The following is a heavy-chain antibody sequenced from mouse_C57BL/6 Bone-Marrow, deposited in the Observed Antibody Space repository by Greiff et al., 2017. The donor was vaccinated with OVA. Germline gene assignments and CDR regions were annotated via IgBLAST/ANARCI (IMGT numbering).Heavy chain of an antibody. Sequence: VQLQQSGAELVRPGASVKLSCTASGFNIKDYYMHWVKQRPEQGLEWIGRIDPEDGDTEYAPKFQGKATMTADTSSNTAYLQLSSLTSEDTAVYYCTTEDYDSDWYFDVWGTGTTVTVSS. CDR2: IDPEDGDT. CDR1: GFNIKDYY. CDR3: TTEDYDSDWYFDV. D-gene: IGHD2-4*01. J-gene: IGHJ1*03. V-gene: IGHV14-1*01.